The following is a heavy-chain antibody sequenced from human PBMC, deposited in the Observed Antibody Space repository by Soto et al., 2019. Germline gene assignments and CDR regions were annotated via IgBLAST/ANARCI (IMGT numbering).Heavy chain of an antibody. V-gene: IGHV4-59*08. D-gene: IGHD5-12*01. CDR1: GGSINDYY. CDR2: IYYTGST. Sequence: SETLSLTCTVSGGSINDYYWSWIRQPPGKGLEWIGYIYYTGSTIYNPFFRSRVTISVDTSKDQFSLKLSSVTAADTAVYYCARQGGYDYFDYWGQGALVTVSS. J-gene: IGHJ4*01. CDR3: ARQGGYDYFDY.